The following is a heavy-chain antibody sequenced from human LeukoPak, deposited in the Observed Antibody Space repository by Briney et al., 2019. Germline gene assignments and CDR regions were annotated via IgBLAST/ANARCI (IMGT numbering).Heavy chain of an antibody. V-gene: IGHV1-2*02. Sequence: GASVKVSCKASGYTFTGYYMHWVRQAPGQGLEWMGWINPNSGGTNYAQKFQGRVAMTRDTSISTAYMELSRLRSDDTAVYYCARGIEWHSSGWYDYWGQGTLVTVSS. CDR1: GYTFTGYY. CDR2: INPNSGGT. J-gene: IGHJ4*02. CDR3: ARGIEWHSSGWYDY. D-gene: IGHD6-19*01.